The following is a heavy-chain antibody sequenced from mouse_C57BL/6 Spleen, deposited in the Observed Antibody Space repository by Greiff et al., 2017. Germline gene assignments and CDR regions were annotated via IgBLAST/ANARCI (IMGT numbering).Heavy chain of an antibody. J-gene: IGHJ1*03. V-gene: IGHV1-55*01. Sequence: QVQLQQPGAELVKPGASVKMSCKASGYTFPSYWITWVKQRPGQGLEWIGDIYPGSGSTNYNEKFKSKATLTVDTSSSTAYMQLSILTSEDSAVYDCAFYDYDSYWYFDVWGTGTTVTVSS. CDR3: AFYDYDSYWYFDV. CDR1: GYTFPSYW. D-gene: IGHD2-4*01. CDR2: IYPGSGST.